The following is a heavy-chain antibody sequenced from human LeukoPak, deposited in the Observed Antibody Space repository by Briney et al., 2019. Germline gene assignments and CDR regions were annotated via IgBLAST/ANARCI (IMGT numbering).Heavy chain of an antibody. CDR3: ARARYMVRGVMDY. CDR2: INPNGGGT. V-gene: IGHV1-2*02. D-gene: IGHD3-10*01. Sequence: ASVKVSCKASGYTFTGYYMHWVRQAPGQGLEWMGWINPNGGGTNYAQKFQGRVTMTRDTSISTAYMELSRLRSDDTAVYYCARARYMVRGVMDYWGQGTLVTVSS. CDR1: GYTFTGYY. J-gene: IGHJ4*02.